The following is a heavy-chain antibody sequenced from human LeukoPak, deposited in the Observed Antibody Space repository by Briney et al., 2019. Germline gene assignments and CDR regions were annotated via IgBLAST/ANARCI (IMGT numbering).Heavy chain of an antibody. CDR3: ARGSRVVVVVAATKTARPFDY. J-gene: IGHJ4*02. D-gene: IGHD2-15*01. V-gene: IGHV4-34*01. CDR2: INHSGST. Sequence: SETLSLTCAVYGGSFSGYYWSWIRQPPGKGLEWIGEINHSGSTNYNPSLKSRVTISVDTSKNQFSLKLSSVTAADTAVYYCARGSRVVVVVAATKTARPFDYWGQGTLVTVSS. CDR1: GGSFSGYY.